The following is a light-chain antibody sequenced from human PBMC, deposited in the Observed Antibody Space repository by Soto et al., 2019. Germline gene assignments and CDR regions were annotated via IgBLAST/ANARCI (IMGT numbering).Light chain of an antibody. CDR2: EVS. J-gene: IGLJ2*01. Sequence: QSVLTQPASVSGSPGQSITISCTGTSSDVGSYNLVSWYQQHPGKAPKLMIYEVSKRPSGVSNRFSGSKSGNTASLTISGLQAEDEADYYCCSYAGSYVVFCGGTKLTVL. CDR1: SSDVGSYNL. V-gene: IGLV2-23*02. CDR3: CSYAGSYVV.